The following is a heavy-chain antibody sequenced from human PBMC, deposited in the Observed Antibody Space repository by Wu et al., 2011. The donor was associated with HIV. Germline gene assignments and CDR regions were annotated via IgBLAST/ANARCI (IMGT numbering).Heavy chain of an antibody. CDR2: IIPIFGTA. Sequence: QVQLVQSGAEVKKPGSSVRVSCKASGGTSRTYAMTWVRQAPGQGLEWMGGIIPIFGTANYAQKFQGRVTITADKSTSTAYMELSSLRSEDTAMYYCARDFGGDGDSWGQGTLVTVSS. CDR1: GGTSRTYA. D-gene: IGHD2-21*01. V-gene: IGHV1-69*14. J-gene: IGHJ4*02. CDR3: ARDFGGDGDS.